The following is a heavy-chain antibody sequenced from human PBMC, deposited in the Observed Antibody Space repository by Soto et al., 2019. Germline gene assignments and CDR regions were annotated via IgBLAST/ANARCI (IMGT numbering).Heavy chain of an antibody. V-gene: IGHV3-33*01. CDR3: ARDHGGSYSRYYYYYGMDV. Sequence: QVQLVESGGGVVRPGRSLRLSCAASGFTFSSYGMHWVRQAPGKGLEWVAVIWYDGSNEYYADSVKGRFTISRDNSKNTQYHQMNSLRAEDTAVYYCARDHGGSYSRYYYYYGMDVWGQGTTVTVSS. CDR1: GFTFSSYG. D-gene: IGHD1-26*01. CDR2: IWYDGSNE. J-gene: IGHJ6*02.